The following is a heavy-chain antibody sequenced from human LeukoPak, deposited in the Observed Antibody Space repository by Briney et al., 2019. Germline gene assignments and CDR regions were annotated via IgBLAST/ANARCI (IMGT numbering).Heavy chain of an antibody. CDR2: ILGGGGT. J-gene: IGHJ4*02. CDR1: GFTVSSNY. CDR3: ARGLVMTYYYFES. V-gene: IGHV3-66*01. Sequence: GGSLRLSCAASGFTVSSNYMTWVRQAPGKGLEWVSVILGGGGTYYADSVKGRFTISRDNSKNTLYLQMNSLRAEDTAVYYCARGLVMTYYYFESWGQGTLVTVSS. D-gene: IGHD3-16*01.